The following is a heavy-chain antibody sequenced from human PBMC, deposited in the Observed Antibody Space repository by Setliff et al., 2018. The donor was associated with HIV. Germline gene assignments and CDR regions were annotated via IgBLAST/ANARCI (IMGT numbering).Heavy chain of an antibody. Sequence: PGGSLRLSCAASVFTFSSYSMNWVRQAPGKGLEWVSYISSSSSTIYYADSVKGRFTISRDNAKNSLYLQMNSLRAEDTAVYDCAREVGNQDAFDIWGQGTMVTVSS. CDR1: VFTFSSYS. CDR2: ISSSSSTI. CDR3: AREVGNQDAFDI. J-gene: IGHJ3*02. D-gene: IGHD1-1*01. V-gene: IGHV3-48*01.